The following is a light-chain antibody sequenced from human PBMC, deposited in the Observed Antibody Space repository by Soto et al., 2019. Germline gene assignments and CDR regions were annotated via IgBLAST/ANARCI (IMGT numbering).Light chain of an antibody. Sequence: QSVLTQPPAVSVSPGQMVTLSCSGGRSNIGENYVSWYQQLPGTAPKILIFDNNKRPSGIPDRFSGSKSGTSATLGISGLPAGDEADYYCATWDSSLSAVVFGGGTKVTVL. CDR1: RSNIGENY. J-gene: IGLJ2*01. V-gene: IGLV1-51*01. CDR2: DNN. CDR3: ATWDSSLSAVV.